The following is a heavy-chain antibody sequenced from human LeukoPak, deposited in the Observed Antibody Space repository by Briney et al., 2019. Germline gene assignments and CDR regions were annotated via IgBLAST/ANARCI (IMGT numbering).Heavy chain of an antibody. CDR2: ISGSGGST. V-gene: IGHV3-23*01. CDR1: GFTFSSYA. D-gene: IGHD2-2*01. Sequence: PGGSLRLSCAASGFTFSSYAMSWVRQAPGKGLEWVSAISGSGGSTYYADSVKGRFTISRDNSKNTLYLQMNSLRAEDTAVYYCAKDWIPIVVVPAVYYYYGMDVWGQGTTVTVSS. J-gene: IGHJ6*02. CDR3: AKDWIPIVVVPAVYYYYGMDV.